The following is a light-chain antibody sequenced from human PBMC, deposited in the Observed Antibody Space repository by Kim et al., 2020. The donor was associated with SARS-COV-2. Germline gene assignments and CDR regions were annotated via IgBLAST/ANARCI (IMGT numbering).Light chain of an antibody. CDR2: GAS. V-gene: IGKV3-20*01. CDR3: QQYGSAPLT. Sequence: PGERATPSCRASQSVPSNYLAWYQQRPDQAPRLLISGASSRATDIPNRFSGSGSGTDFTLTISRLEPEDFAVYFCQQYGSAPLTFGRGTRLEIK. J-gene: IGKJ5*01. CDR1: QSVPSNY.